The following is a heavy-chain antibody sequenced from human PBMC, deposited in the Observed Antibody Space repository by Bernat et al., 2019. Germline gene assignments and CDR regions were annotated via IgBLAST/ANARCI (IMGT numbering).Heavy chain of an antibody. D-gene: IGHD3-16*01. CDR1: GFTFSSYA. J-gene: IGHJ4*02. Sequence: EVQLLESGGGLVQPGGSLRLSCAASGFTFSSYAMSWVRQAPGKGLEWVSVISASGGSTYYADSVKGRFTISRDNSKNTLYLQMNSLRAEDTAVYYWGEGGKRWGPLGELRYRGQGTPVTVSS. V-gene: IGHV3-23*01. CDR3: GEGGKRWGPLGELRY. CDR2: ISASGGST.